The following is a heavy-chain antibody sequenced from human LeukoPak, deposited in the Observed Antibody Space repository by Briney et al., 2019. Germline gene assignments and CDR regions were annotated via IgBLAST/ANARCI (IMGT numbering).Heavy chain of an antibody. J-gene: IGHJ4*02. D-gene: IGHD5-12*01. CDR3: ARRVATYPLYYFDY. CDR1: GGSISNYY. V-gene: IGHV4-59*08. CDR2: VYYTGNT. Sequence: SETLSLTCTVSGGSISNYYWTWIRQPPGKGLERIGYVYYTGNTNYNPSLKSRVTISLDTSKNQFSLKLSSMTAADTAVYYCARRVATYPLYYFDYWGQGTLVTVSS.